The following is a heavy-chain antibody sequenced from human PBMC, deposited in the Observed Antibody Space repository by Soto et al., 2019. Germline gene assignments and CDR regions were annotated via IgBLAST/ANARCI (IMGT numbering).Heavy chain of an antibody. D-gene: IGHD3-22*01. V-gene: IGHV3-21*01. CDR1: GFTFSSYS. CDR3: ARDQYDSSGYYYVAYYYYGMDV. Sequence: PGESLKISCAASGFTFSSYSMNWVRQAPGKGLEWVSSISSSSSYIYYADSVKGRFTISRDNAKNSLYLQMNSLRAEDTAVYYCARDQYDSSGYYYVAYYYYGMDVWGQGTTVTVSS. J-gene: IGHJ6*02. CDR2: ISSSSSYI.